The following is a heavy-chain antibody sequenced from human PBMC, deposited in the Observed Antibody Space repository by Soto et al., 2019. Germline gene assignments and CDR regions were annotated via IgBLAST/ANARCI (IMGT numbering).Heavy chain of an antibody. J-gene: IGHJ5*02. CDR3: ARNRQYYDFWSGYYERGWFDP. V-gene: IGHV4-34*01. CDR2: INHSGST. Sequence: QVQLQQWGAGLLKPSETLSLTCAVYGGSFSGYYWSWIRQPPGKGLEWIGEINHSGSTNYNPSLKSRVTISVDTSKNQFSLKLSSVTAADTAVYYCARNRQYYDFWSGYYERGWFDPWGQGTLVAVSS. CDR1: GGSFSGYY. D-gene: IGHD3-3*01.